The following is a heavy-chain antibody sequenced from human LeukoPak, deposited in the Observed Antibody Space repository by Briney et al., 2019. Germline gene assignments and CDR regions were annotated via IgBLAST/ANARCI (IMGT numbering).Heavy chain of an antibody. CDR2: IYYSGST. CDR1: GGSISSYY. CDR3: ARGAITTSRWFDP. D-gene: IGHD3-3*01. Sequence: PSETLSLTCTVSGGSISSYYWSWIRQPPGKGLEWIGYIYYSGSTNYNPSLKSRVTISVDTSKNQVSLNLRSVTAADTAVYYCARGAITTSRWFDPWGQGTLVTVSS. V-gene: IGHV4-59*01. J-gene: IGHJ5*02.